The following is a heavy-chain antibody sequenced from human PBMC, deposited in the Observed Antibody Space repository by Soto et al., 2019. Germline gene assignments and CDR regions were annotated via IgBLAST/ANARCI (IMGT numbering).Heavy chain of an antibody. D-gene: IGHD2-8*01. Sequence: GGSLRLSCAASGFTFSSYGMHWVRQAPGKGLEWVAVISYDGSNKYYADSVKGRFTISRDNSKNTLYLQMNSLRAEDTAVYYCAKARPIVLYGSPPDYWAQGTPVTVSS. CDR2: ISYDGSNK. CDR1: GFTFSSYG. V-gene: IGHV3-30*18. J-gene: IGHJ4*02. CDR3: AKARPIVLYGSPPDY.